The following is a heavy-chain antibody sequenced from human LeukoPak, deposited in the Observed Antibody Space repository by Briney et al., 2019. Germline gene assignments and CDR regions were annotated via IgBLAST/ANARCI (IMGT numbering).Heavy chain of an antibody. CDR3: ASGHYDYVWGSMSPTNYFEN. J-gene: IGHJ4*02. CDR1: GFTFSSYT. V-gene: IGHV3-21*01. Sequence: PGGSLRLSCAASGFTFSSYTMDWVRQAPGKGLEWVSSISSSSDYIFYADSEKGRFTISRDNAQNSLYLQMNSLRVEDTAVYYCASGHYDYVWGSMSPTNYFENWGQRTLVTVSS. CDR2: ISSSSDYI. D-gene: IGHD3-16*01.